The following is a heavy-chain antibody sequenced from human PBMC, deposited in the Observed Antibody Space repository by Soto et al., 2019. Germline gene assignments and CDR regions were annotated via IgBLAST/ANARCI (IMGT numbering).Heavy chain of an antibody. CDR2: INPSGGST. V-gene: IGHV1-46*03. D-gene: IGHD3-3*01. Sequence: EASVKVSCKASGYTFTSYYMHWVRQAPGQGLEWMGIINPSGGSTSYAQKFQGRVTMTRDTSTSTVYMELSSLRSEDTAVYYCARGGKYYDFWGSLFDYWGQGTLVTVSS. J-gene: IGHJ4*02. CDR3: ARGGKYYDFWGSLFDY. CDR1: GYTFTSYY.